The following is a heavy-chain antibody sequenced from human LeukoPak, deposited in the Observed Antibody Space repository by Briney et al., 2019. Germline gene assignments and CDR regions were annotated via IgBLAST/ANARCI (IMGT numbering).Heavy chain of an antibody. V-gene: IGHV4-59*08. Sequence: SETLSLTCTVSGGSISSYYWSWIRQPPGKGLEWIGYIYYSGSTKYNPSLKSRVTISVDTSKNQVSLKLSSVTAADTAVYYCGRREQQLGWFDPWGQGTLVTVSS. CDR1: GGSISSYY. D-gene: IGHD6-13*01. J-gene: IGHJ5*02. CDR2: IYYSGST. CDR3: GRREQQLGWFDP.